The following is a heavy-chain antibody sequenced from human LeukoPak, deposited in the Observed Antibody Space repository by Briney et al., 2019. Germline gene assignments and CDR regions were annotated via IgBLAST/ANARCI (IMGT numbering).Heavy chain of an antibody. Sequence: PSETLSLTCTVSGGSISSSSYYWGWIRQPPGKGLEWIGSIYYSGSTYYNPSLKSRVTISVDTSKNQFSLKLSSVTAADTAVYYCASWGPYCSGGSCLYYFDYWGQGTLVTVSP. V-gene: IGHV4-39*07. CDR1: GGSISSSSYY. CDR3: ASWGPYCSGGSCLYYFDY. J-gene: IGHJ4*02. D-gene: IGHD2-15*01. CDR2: IYYSGST.